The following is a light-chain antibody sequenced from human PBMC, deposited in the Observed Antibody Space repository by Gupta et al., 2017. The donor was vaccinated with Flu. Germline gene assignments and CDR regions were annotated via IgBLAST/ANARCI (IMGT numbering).Light chain of an antibody. V-gene: IGLV2-14*01. CDR2: EVS. Sequence: ITTSCTRTSSDVGTFNYVSWYQHHPGKAPKLMIYEVSYRPSGVSARFSGSRSGNTASLTIAGLQAEDEADYYCSSYTGSSTLYVFGTGTKVSVL. J-gene: IGLJ1*01. CDR1: SSDVGTFNY. CDR3: SSYTGSSTLYV.